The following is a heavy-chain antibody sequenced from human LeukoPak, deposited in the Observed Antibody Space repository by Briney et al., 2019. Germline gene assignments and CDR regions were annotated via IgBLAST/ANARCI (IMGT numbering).Heavy chain of an antibody. CDR1: GGSISSYY. CDR2: TYTSGTT. J-gene: IGHJ4*02. D-gene: IGHD4-17*01. V-gene: IGHV4-4*07. Sequence: SETLSLTCTVSGGSISSYYWSWIRQPAGKGLEWIGRTYTSGTTNYNPSLKSRVTMSVDTSKNQFSLKLSSVTAADTAVYYCARVPTVTFFDYWGQGTLVTVSS. CDR3: ARVPTVTFFDY.